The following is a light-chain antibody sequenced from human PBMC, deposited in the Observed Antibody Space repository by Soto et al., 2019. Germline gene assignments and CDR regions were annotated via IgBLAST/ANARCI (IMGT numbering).Light chain of an antibody. CDR2: WAS. Sequence: DIVMTQSTDSLAVSLGERATINCKSSQSVLYSSNNKNYLAWYQQKPGQPPKLLIYWASTRESGVPDRFSGSGSWTDFTLTISSLQAEDVAVYYCQQYYSTPRTFGQGTKVEIK. V-gene: IGKV4-1*01. CDR1: QSVLYSSNNKNY. CDR3: QQYYSTPRT. J-gene: IGKJ1*01.